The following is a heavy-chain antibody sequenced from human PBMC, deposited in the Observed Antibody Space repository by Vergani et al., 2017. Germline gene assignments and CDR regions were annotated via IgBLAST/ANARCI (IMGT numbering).Heavy chain of an antibody. CDR2: TRNKANSYTT. Sequence: VQLVESGGGVVQPGRSLRLSCAASGFTFSDHYMDWVRQAPGKGLEWVGRTRNKANSYTTEYAASVKGRFTISRDDSKNSLYLQMNSLKTEDTAVYYCARGPLAYCGGDCSRFDYWGQGTLVTVSS. CDR1: GFTFSDHY. J-gene: IGHJ4*02. V-gene: IGHV3-72*01. CDR3: ARGPLAYCGGDCSRFDY. D-gene: IGHD2-21*02.